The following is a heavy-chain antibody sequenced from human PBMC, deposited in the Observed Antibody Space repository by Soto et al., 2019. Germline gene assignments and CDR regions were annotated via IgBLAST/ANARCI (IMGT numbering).Heavy chain of an antibody. D-gene: IGHD3-22*01. CDR3: ARSFPSGYYYFDY. CDR2: INADNGNT. J-gene: IGHJ4*02. Sequence: GASVKVSCKASGYTFTSYAMHWVRQAPGQRLEWMGWINADNGNTKYSQKFQGRVTITRDTSASTAYMELSSLRSEDTAVYYCARSFPSGYYYFDYWGQGTLVTVSS. V-gene: IGHV1-3*01. CDR1: GYTFTSYA.